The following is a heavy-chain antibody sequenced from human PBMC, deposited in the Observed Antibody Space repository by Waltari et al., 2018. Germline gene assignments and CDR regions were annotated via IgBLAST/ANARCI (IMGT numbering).Heavy chain of an antibody. Sequence: QLQLQESGPGLVKPSGTLSLTCTVSADSIRSGDYYWGWIRQPPGKGLEWIGSIYYSGTTSYNPSLRSRVTMSVDTSKKQFSLKLSSVTAADTAVYYCARSLHVFKAAAGMFDYWGQGTLVTVSS. J-gene: IGHJ4*02. CDR3: ARSLHVFKAAAGMFDY. V-gene: IGHV4-39*01. D-gene: IGHD6-13*01. CDR2: IYYSGTT. CDR1: ADSIRSGDYY.